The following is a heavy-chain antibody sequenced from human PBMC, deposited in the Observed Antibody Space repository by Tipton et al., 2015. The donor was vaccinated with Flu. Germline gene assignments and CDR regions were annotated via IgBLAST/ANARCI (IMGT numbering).Heavy chain of an antibody. Sequence: SLRLSCAASGFTFSTYWMSWVRQAPGKGLEWVANINQDGSEKYSVDSVKGRFTISRDNAKNSLFLQMDSLRADDTAVYYCVRESDCGGDCYHDAFDVWGHGTMVTVSS. CDR1: GFTFSTYW. D-gene: IGHD2-21*01. J-gene: IGHJ3*01. CDR3: VRESDCGGDCYHDAFDV. V-gene: IGHV3-7*01. CDR2: INQDGSEK.